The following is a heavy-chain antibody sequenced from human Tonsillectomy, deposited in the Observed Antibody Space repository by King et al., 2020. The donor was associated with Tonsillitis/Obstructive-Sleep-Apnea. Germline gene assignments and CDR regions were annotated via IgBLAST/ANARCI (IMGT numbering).Heavy chain of an antibody. Sequence: VQLQESGPGLVKPSETLSLTCTVSGGSISSYYWSWIRQPPGKGLEWIGYYYYSGSTNYNPSLKIRVTISEDTAKNPLPLKLRSVTAADTAVYYCARGTDYDFWSLTGYYYYYMDVWGKGTTVTVSS. CDR3: ARGTDYDFWSLTGYYYYYMDV. J-gene: IGHJ6*03. V-gene: IGHV4-59*01. CDR1: GGSISSYY. CDR2: YYYSGST. D-gene: IGHD3-3*01.